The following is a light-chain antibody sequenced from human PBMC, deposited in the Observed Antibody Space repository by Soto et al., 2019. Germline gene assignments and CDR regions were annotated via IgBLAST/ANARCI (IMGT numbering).Light chain of an antibody. Sequence: DVVMTQSPLSLSVTLGQPASISCRSSQGLVYSDGNTFLNWFHQRPGQSPRRLIYQVANRDSGVPDRFSGSGSGTDYTLTISRVEAEDVGIYYCVQGTHWPWTFGQGTKVE. V-gene: IGKV2-30*01. CDR3: VQGTHWPWT. J-gene: IGKJ1*01. CDR2: QVA. CDR1: QGLVYSDGNTF.